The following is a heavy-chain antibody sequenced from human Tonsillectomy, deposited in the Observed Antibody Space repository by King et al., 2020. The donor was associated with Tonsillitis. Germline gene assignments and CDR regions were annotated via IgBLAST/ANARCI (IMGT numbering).Heavy chain of an antibody. CDR1: GLTFSSYW. D-gene: IGHD3-10*01. V-gene: IGHV3-7*01. CDR3: ARELSFGSGGCNDY. J-gene: IGHJ4*02. Sequence: DVQLVESGGGLVQPGGSLRLSCVASGLTFSSYWMSWVRQAPGKGLEWVANIKQDGSEKYYVDSVKGRFTISRDNAKNSLYLQMNSLRAEDTAVYYCARELSFGSGGCNDYWGQGSLVTVSS. CDR2: IKQDGSEK.